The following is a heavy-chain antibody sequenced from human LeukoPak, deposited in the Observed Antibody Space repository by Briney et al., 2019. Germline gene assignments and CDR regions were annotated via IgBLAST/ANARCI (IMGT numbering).Heavy chain of an antibody. V-gene: IGHV1-24*01. D-gene: IGHD1-26*01. Sequence: GASVKVSRKVSGYTLIELSMHGVRQAPGKGLEWMGGFDPEDDEAIYAQKFQGRVTMTEDTSSDTAYMELSSLRSEDTAMYYCATCLTEWELLSSSDYWGQGTLVTVSS. J-gene: IGHJ4*02. CDR1: GYTLIELS. CDR3: ATCLTEWELLSSSDY. CDR2: FDPEDDEA.